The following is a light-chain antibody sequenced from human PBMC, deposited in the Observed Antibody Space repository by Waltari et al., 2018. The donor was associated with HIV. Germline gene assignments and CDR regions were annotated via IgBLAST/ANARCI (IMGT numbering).Light chain of an antibody. CDR2: GAS. Sequence: EIVMTQSPATLSVSPGERATLSCRASQSVSSNLAWYQQKPGQAPRLLIYGASTRATGIPARFIGSWSGTEFTLTISSLQSEDFAVYYCQQYNNWPLKFGQGTKVEIK. J-gene: IGKJ1*01. V-gene: IGKV3-15*01. CDR1: QSVSSN. CDR3: QQYNNWPLK.